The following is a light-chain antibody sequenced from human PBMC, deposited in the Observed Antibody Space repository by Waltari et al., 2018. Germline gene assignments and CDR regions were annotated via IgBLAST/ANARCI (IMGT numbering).Light chain of an antibody. CDR1: PRINNW. V-gene: IGKV1-5*03. CDR2: KGS. Sequence: DVQMTQSPSTLSASVGDRVTITCRASPRINNWLAWHPQKPGKAPKLLIYKGSSLESGVPSRFSGSGSGTEYTLTISSLQPDDFATYYCQQYDTVVGWTFGQGTRVEVK. J-gene: IGKJ1*01. CDR3: QQYDTVVGWT.